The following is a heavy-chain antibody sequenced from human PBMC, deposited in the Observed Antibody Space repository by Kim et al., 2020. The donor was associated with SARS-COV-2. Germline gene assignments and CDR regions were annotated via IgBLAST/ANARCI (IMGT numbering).Heavy chain of an antibody. V-gene: IGHV1-3*01. D-gene: IGHD3-22*01. CDR2: INAGNGNT. J-gene: IGHJ4*02. Sequence: ASVKVSCKATGYTFTSYAMHWVRQAPGQRLEWMGWINAGNGNTKYSQKFQGRVTITRDTSASTAYKELSSLRSEDTAVYYCARALHADSSGYYSSWGQGTLVTVSS. CDR1: GYTFTSYA. CDR3: ARALHADSSGYYSS.